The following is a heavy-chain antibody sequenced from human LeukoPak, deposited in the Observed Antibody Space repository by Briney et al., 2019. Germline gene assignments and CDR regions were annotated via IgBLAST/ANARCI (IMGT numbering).Heavy chain of an antibody. CDR3: ATDYFEAYGMDV. CDR1: GGSISSSSYY. Sequence: SETLSLTCTVSGGSISSSSYYWGWIRQPPGKGLEWIGSIYYSGSTYYNPSLKSRVTISVDTSKNQFSLKLSSVTAADTAVYYCATDYFEAYGMDVWGQGTTVPVSS. D-gene: IGHD3-9*01. V-gene: IGHV4-39*01. CDR2: IYYSGST. J-gene: IGHJ6*02.